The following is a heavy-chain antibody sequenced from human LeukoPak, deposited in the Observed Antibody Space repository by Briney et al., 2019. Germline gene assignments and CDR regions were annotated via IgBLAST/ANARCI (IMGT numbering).Heavy chain of an antibody. CDR2: ISRAGDRT. J-gene: IGHJ3*01. V-gene: IGHV3-23*01. CDR3: ERSEGFAFDV. Sequence: GGSLRLSCAGSGFVFSTYDMGWVRQAPGKGLEWVSSISRAGDRTYYEDSVKGRFTISRDNSRNTMFLQMNSLRAEDTAVYYCERSEGFAFDVWGQGTMVTVSS. CDR1: GFVFSTYD.